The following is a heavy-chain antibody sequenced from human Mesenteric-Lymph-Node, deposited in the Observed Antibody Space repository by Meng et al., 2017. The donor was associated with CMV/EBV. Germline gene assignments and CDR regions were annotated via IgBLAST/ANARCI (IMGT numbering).Heavy chain of an antibody. J-gene: IGHJ4*02. CDR2: ISSSSSSI. D-gene: IGHD1-26*01. CDR3: ARDPRGEIGWERPD. V-gene: IGHV3-21*01. CDR1: GFTFSSYS. Sequence: GGSLRLSCAASGFTFSSYSLNWVRQAPGKGLEWVSSISSSSSSIYYADSVKGRFTISRDNAKNSLYLQMNSLRAEDTAVYYCARDPRGEIGWERPDWGQGTLVTVSS.